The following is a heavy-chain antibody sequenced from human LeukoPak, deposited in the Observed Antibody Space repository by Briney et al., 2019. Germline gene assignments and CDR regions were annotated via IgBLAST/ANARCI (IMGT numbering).Heavy chain of an antibody. D-gene: IGHD1-26*01. CDR2: IIPIFGTA. CDR1: GGTFSSYA. V-gene: IGHV1-69*05. CDR3: ARRVGAVYNAFDI. Sequence: ASVKVSCKAFGGTFSSYAISWVRQARGQGLEWMGGIIPIFGTANYAQKFQGRVTMTTDTSTSTAYMELRSLRSDDTAVYYCARRVGAVYNAFDIWGQGTMVTVSS. J-gene: IGHJ3*02.